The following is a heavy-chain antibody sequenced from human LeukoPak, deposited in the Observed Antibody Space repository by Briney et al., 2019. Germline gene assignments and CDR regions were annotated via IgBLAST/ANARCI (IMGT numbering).Heavy chain of an antibody. D-gene: IGHD1-26*01. CDR1: GYTFSYYY. CDR3: ARDHSGSQHWFDP. CDR2: INPSGGTT. J-gene: IGHJ5*02. V-gene: IGHV1-46*01. Sequence: ASVKVSCKASGYTFSYYYMHWVRQAPGQGLEWMGVINPSGGTTSYAQKFQGRVTMTRDTFTSTVYMELSSLRSDDTALYYCARDHSGSQHWFDPWGQGTLVIVSS.